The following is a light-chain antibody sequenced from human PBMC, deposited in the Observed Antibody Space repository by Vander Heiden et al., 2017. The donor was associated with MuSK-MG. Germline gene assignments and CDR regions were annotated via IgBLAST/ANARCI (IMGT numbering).Light chain of an antibody. J-gene: IGKJ4*01. Sequence: AIQLTQSPSSLSPSVGHRATITCRASQAIGSALAWYLQKPGQAPKLLIYDASGLESGVPSRFSGSGSGTDFSLTISSLQPEDFATYYCEQANSYPLTFGGGTKVEIK. CDR2: DAS. CDR3: EQANSYPLT. V-gene: IGKV1-13*02. CDR1: QAIGSA.